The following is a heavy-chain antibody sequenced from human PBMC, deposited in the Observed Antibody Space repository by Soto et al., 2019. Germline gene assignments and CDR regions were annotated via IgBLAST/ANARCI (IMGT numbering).Heavy chain of an antibody. Sequence: SETLSLTCAVYGGSFSGYYWSWIRQPPGKGLEWIGEINHSGSTNYNPSLKSRVTISVDTSKNQFSLKLSSVTAADTAVYYCAGFRRYYYMDVWGKGTTVTVSS. D-gene: IGHD2-15*01. CDR3: AGFRRYYYMDV. V-gene: IGHV4-34*01. J-gene: IGHJ6*03. CDR2: INHSGST. CDR1: GGSFSGYY.